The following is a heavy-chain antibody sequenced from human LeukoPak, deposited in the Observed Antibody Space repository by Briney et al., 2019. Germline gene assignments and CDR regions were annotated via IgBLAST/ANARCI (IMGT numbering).Heavy chain of an antibody. J-gene: IGHJ4*02. CDR3: AREVGATTPFDY. CDR2: ISYDGSNK. V-gene: IGHV3-30*03. Sequence: GGSLRLSCAASGITFSSYGMHWVRQAPGKGLEWVAVISYDGSNKYYADSVKGRFTISRDNAKNSLYLQMNSLRAEDTAVYYCAREVGATTPFDYWGQGTLVTVSS. D-gene: IGHD1-26*01. CDR1: GITFSSYG.